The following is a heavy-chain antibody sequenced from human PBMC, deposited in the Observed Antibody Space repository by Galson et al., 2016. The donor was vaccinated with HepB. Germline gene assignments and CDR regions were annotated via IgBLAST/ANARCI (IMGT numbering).Heavy chain of an antibody. CDR3: ARGGATPIVLKY. V-gene: IGHV4-34*01. Sequence: SETLSLTCAVYGGSFSDYYWSWIRQSPGKGLEWIGEINYSGRTNYNPSLKSRVTISVDTSKNQFSLIVSSVTAADTAVYYCARGGATPIVLKYWGQGTLVTVSS. D-gene: IGHD1-26*01. CDR2: INYSGRT. J-gene: IGHJ4*02. CDR1: GGSFSDYY.